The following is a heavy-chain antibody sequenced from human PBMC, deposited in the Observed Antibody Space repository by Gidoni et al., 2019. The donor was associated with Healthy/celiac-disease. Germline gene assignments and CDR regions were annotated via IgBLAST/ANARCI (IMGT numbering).Heavy chain of an antibody. CDR2: ISYDGSNK. CDR1: GFTFSSYG. CDR3: AKVPLGDDYGDYGFDY. V-gene: IGHV3-30*18. D-gene: IGHD4-17*01. J-gene: IGHJ4*02. Sequence: QPGRSLRLSCAASGFTFSSYGMHWVRQAPGKGLEWVEVISYDGSNKYYADSVKGRFTISRDNSKNTLYLQMNSLRAEDTAVYYCAKVPLGDDYGDYGFDYWGQGTLVTVSS.